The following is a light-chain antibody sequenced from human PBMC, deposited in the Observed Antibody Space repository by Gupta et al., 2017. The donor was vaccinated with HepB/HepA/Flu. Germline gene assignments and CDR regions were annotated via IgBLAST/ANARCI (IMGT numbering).Light chain of an antibody. J-gene: IGKJ3*01. CDR2: DAS. CDR3: QQRRYFVT. Sequence: EIVLTQSPATLSLSPGERATLACRASQSVDSYLAWYQQKPGQAPRLLIYDASTRATGLPARFGGSGSGTDFTLTISSLEPEDFAVYYCQQRRYFVTFGPGTKVDIK. CDR1: QSVDSY. V-gene: IGKV3-11*01.